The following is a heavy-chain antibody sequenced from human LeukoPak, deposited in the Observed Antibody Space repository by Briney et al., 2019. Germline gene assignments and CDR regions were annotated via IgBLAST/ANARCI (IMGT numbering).Heavy chain of an antibody. J-gene: IGHJ6*03. V-gene: IGHV4-39*02. D-gene: IGHD2-2*01. CDR1: GVSISSSNSY. CDR2: IYYSGNT. CDR3: ARDHSDQLLSYYYYYMDV. Sequence: SETLSLTCTVSGVSISSSNSYWGWIRQPPGKGLEWIGSIYYSGNTYYNASLKSQVSISIDTSKNQFSLRLTSVTAADTAVYYCARDHSDQLLSYYYYYMDVWGKGTTVTVSS.